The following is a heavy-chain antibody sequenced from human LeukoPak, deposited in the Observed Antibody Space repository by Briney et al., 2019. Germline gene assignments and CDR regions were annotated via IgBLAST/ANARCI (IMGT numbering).Heavy chain of an antibody. D-gene: IGHD1-26*01. CDR2: MNPNSGNT. Sequence: ASVKVSCKASGYTFISYDINWVRQATGQGLEWMGWMNPNSGNTGYAQKFQGRVTMTRNTSISTASMELSSLRSEDTAVCYCARSIVGAGDAFDIWGQGTMVTVSS. V-gene: IGHV1-8*01. CDR3: ARSIVGAGDAFDI. J-gene: IGHJ3*02. CDR1: GYTFISYD.